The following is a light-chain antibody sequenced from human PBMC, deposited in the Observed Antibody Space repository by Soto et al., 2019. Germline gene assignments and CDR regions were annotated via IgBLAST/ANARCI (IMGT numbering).Light chain of an antibody. CDR1: QSVSSSY. V-gene: IGKV3-20*01. J-gene: IGKJ5*01. Sequence: EIVLTQSPGTLSLSQGERATLSCRAGQSVSSSYLGWYQQIPSQSPRLLIYGASSRAPGTPDRFSASGSGTDFTLTIRSLEPEDFAVYYCQQYGSSFPITFGQATRLDI. CDR2: GAS. CDR3: QQYGSSFPIT.